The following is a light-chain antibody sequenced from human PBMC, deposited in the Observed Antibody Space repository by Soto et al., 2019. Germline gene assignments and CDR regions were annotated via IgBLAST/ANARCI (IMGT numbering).Light chain of an antibody. J-gene: IGKJ2*01. Sequence: EIVLTQSPVTLSLSPGERATLSCRASQSVSSSNLAWYQQKTGQAPRLLIYGTSSRATGIPDRFSGSGSGTDFTLTISRLEPEDFAVYYCQQCGTSPPYTFGQGTKLEIK. CDR3: QQCGTSPPYT. CDR2: GTS. CDR1: QSVSSSN. V-gene: IGKV3-20*01.